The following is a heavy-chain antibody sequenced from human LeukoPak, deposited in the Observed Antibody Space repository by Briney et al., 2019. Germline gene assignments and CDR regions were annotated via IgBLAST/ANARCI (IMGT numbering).Heavy chain of an antibody. CDR3: AKIFHTSSWYGKGYYFDY. J-gene: IGHJ4*02. CDR1: GFTFSSYW. Sequence: GGSLRLSCEASGFTFSSYWMSWVRQAPGKGLEWVANIKGDGSEKYYVGSVKGRFTISRDNSKNTLYLQMSSLRGEDTAVYYCAKIFHTSSWYGKGYYFDYWGQGTQVTVSS. CDR2: IKGDGSEK. D-gene: IGHD6-13*01. V-gene: IGHV3-7*01.